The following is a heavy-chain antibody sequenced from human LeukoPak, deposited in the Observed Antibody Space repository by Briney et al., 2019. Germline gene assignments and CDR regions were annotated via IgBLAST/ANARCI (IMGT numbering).Heavy chain of an antibody. Sequence: SETLSLTCTVSGGSISSYYWSWIRQPAGKGLEWIGRIYTSGSTNYNPSLKSRVTISVDTSKNQFSLKLSSVTAADTAVYYCARRKRWLQPYYFDYWGQGTLVTVSS. D-gene: IGHD5-24*01. CDR3: ARRKRWLQPYYFDY. CDR2: IYTSGST. CDR1: GGSISSYY. J-gene: IGHJ4*02. V-gene: IGHV4-4*07.